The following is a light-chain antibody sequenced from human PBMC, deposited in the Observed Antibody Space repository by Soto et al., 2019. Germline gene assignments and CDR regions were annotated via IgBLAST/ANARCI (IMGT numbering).Light chain of an antibody. Sequence: EIVLTQSPGTLSLSPGERATLSCRASQSVSSSYLAWYQQIAGQAPRLLIYGASRRTTAIPDRISGSGCGTDFTLTISRLEPEDFAVYYCQQYGSSVTFGGGTKVEIK. CDR1: QSVSSSY. CDR3: QQYGSSVT. J-gene: IGKJ4*01. V-gene: IGKV3-20*01. CDR2: GAS.